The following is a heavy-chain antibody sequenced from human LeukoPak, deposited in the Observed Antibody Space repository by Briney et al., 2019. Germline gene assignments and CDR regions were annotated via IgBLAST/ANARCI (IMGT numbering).Heavy chain of an antibody. CDR1: GGSSSGYY. J-gene: IGHJ4*02. Sequence: PPETLSLTCAVYGGSSSGYYWSWIRQPPGKGLEWIGEINHSGSTNYNPSLKSRVTISVDTSKNQFSLKLSSVTAADTAVYYCARCQGTTVVTNAPLFDYWGQGTLVTVSS. V-gene: IGHV4-34*01. D-gene: IGHD4-23*01. CDR2: INHSGST. CDR3: ARCQGTTVVTNAPLFDY.